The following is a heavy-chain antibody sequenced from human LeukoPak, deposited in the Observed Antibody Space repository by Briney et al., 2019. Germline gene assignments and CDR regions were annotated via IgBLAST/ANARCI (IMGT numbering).Heavy chain of an antibody. CDR3: ARDSPGVQLWADREIDY. Sequence: GGSLRLSCAASGFTFSSYSMNWVRQAPGKGLEWVLSISSSSSYIYYADSVKGRFTISRDNAKNSLYLQMNSLRAEDTAVYYCARDSPGVQLWADREIDYWGQGTLVTVSS. J-gene: IGHJ4*02. V-gene: IGHV3-21*01. D-gene: IGHD5-18*01. CDR2: ISSSSSYI. CDR1: GFTFSSYS.